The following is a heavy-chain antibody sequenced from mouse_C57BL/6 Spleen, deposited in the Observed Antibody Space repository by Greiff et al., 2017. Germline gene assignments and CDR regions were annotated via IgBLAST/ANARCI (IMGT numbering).Heavy chain of an antibody. Sequence: QVQLQQSGPELVKPGASVKISCKASGYAFSSSWMNWVKQRPGKGLEWIGRIYPGDGDTNYNGKCKGKATLTADKSSSTAYMQLSSLTSEDSAVYFCARSGLRWYFDVWGTGTTVTVSS. CDR1: GYAFSSSW. CDR2: IYPGDGDT. D-gene: IGHD2-2*01. J-gene: IGHJ1*03. CDR3: ARSGLRWYFDV. V-gene: IGHV1-82*01.